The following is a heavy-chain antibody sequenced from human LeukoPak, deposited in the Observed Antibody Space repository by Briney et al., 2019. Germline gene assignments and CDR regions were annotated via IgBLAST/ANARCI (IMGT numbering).Heavy chain of an antibody. J-gene: IGHJ4*02. CDR3: ARVPYTTYYYGSGSPNGGPFDY. D-gene: IGHD3-10*01. CDR2: IKWDGGRT. CDR1: GFTFDDHG. Sequence: GGSLRLSCAASGFTFDDHGMSWVRQAPGKGLEWVSGIKWDGGRTGYADSVKGRFTISRDNAKNSVYLQMNSLRAEDTALYYCARVPYTTYYYGSGSPNGGPFDYWGQGTLVTVSS. V-gene: IGHV3-20*04.